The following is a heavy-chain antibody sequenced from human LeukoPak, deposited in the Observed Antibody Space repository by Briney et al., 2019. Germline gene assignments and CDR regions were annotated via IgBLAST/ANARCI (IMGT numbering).Heavy chain of an antibody. CDR1: GGTFSSYA. D-gene: IGHD6-13*01. CDR2: IIPILGIA. Sequence: ASVKVSCKASGGTFSSYAISWVRQAPGQGLERMGRIIPILGIANYAQKFQGRVTITADKSTSTAYMELSSLRSEDTAVYYCARGIAAAGTFDYWGQGTLVTVSS. V-gene: IGHV1-69*04. CDR3: ARGIAAAGTFDY. J-gene: IGHJ4*02.